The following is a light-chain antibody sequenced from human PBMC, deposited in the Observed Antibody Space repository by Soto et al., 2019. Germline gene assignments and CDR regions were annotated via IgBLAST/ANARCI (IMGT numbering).Light chain of an antibody. CDR1: SSDVGAYNY. CDR3: SSFAASNTWV. J-gene: IGLJ3*02. V-gene: IGLV2-8*01. CDR2: EVT. Sequence: QSALTQPPSASGSPGQSVTISCTGTSSDVGAYNYVSWYQQHAGKAPKLVIYEVTKRPSGVPDRFSGSKSANTASLTVSGLQAHAEADYYCSSFAASNTWVFCGGTKVTVL.